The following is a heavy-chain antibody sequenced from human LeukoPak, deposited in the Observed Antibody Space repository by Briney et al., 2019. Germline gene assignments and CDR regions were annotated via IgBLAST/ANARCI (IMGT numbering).Heavy chain of an antibody. V-gene: IGHV4-30-4*08. J-gene: IGHJ6*03. CDR3: ARGGYSGYGPYMDV. CDR1: GGSISSGDHY. CDR2: IYYSGST. D-gene: IGHD5-12*01. Sequence: SETLSLTCTVSGGSISSGDHYWSWIRQPPGKGLEWIGYIYYSGSTYYNPSLRSRVTISVDTSKNQFSLKLSSVTAADTAVYYCARGGYSGYGPYMDVWGKGTTVTVSS.